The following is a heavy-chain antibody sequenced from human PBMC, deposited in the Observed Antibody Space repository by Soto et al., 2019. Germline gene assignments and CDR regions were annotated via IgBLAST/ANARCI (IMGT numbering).Heavy chain of an antibody. Sequence: PSETRSLTCTVSGGSISSYYWSWIRQPPGKGLEWIGYIYYSGSTNYNPSLKSRVTISVDTSKNQFSLKLSSVTAADTAVYYCARCARGQPLAPFDYWGQGTLVTVSS. CDR3: ARCARGQPLAPFDY. CDR1: GGSISSYY. V-gene: IGHV4-59*01. D-gene: IGHD6-13*01. CDR2: IYYSGST. J-gene: IGHJ4*02.